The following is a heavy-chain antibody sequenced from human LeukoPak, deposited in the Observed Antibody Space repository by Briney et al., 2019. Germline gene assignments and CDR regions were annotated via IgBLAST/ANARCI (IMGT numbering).Heavy chain of an antibody. D-gene: IGHD6-13*01. CDR3: ARPLSSNLGWFDP. Sequence: GESLKISCKGSGYIFTTYWIGWVRQMPGKGLEWMGIIYPSDSDTRYSPSFQGQVTISADKSISTAYLQWSSLKASDTAMYYCARPLSSNLGWFDPWGQGTLVTVSS. V-gene: IGHV5-51*01. CDR2: IYPSDSDT. J-gene: IGHJ5*02. CDR1: GYIFTTYW.